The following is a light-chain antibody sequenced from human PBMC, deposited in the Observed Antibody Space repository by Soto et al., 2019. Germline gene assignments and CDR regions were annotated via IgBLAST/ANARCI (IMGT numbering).Light chain of an antibody. CDR3: QQYGRT. Sequence: IVLTQSPVTLSLTPGERATLSCRASQSVNSNYLAWYQQKPGQAPRLLTFGASTRATGISDRFRGSGSGTDFTLTINRLEPEDFAVDFCQQYGRTFGQGTKVDI. J-gene: IGKJ2*01. CDR2: GAS. CDR1: QSVNSNY. V-gene: IGKV3-20*01.